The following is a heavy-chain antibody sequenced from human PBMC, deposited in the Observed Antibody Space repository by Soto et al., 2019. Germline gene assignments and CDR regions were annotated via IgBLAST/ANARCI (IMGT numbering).Heavy chain of an antibody. Sequence: QLQLQESGPGLVKPSETLSLTCTVSGGSISSSSYYWGWIRQPPGKGLEWIGRIYYSGSTYYNPSLKSRVTISVDTSKNQFSLKLSSVTAADTAVYYCASRLFSGAGTTEGRFGAFEIWGQGTMVTVSS. CDR1: GGSISSSSYY. CDR3: ASRLFSGAGTTEGRFGAFEI. CDR2: IYYSGST. V-gene: IGHV4-39*01. J-gene: IGHJ3*02. D-gene: IGHD1-1*01.